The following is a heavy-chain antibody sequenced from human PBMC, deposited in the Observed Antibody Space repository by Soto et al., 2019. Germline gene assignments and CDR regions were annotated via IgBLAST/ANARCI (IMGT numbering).Heavy chain of an antibody. V-gene: IGHV3-30*18. D-gene: IGHD3-10*01. CDR3: AKDLGSGKPYYYYAMDV. Sequence: LRLSCAASGFIFSRYGMHWVRQAPGKGLEWVAVISYDGSNKYYAESVKGRFIISRDKSENTLYLQMNSLRAEDTAVYYCAKDLGSGKPYYYYAMDVWGQGTTVTVSS. CDR2: ISYDGSNK. J-gene: IGHJ6*02. CDR1: GFIFSRYG.